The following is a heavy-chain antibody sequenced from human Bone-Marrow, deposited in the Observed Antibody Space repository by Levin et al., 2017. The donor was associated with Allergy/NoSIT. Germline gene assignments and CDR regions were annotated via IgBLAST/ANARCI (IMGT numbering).Heavy chain of an antibody. CDR3: ARDEGLSLENSS. V-gene: IGHV1-69*01. CDR1: GGTFKSYT. J-gene: IGHJ4*02. CDR2: IIPMFGAT. D-gene: IGHD2/OR15-2a*01. Sequence: KISCKDSGGTFKSYTFSWVRLAPGQGLEWMGGIIPMFGATNYAEKFRGRVTITADDSTMTVYMEVNSLRVEDTAVYYCARDEGLSLENSSWGQGTRVTVSS.